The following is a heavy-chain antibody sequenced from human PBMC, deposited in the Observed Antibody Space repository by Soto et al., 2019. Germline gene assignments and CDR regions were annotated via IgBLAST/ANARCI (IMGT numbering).Heavy chain of an antibody. CDR1: GFPFSNYE. CDR3: ARDLYDSSGYCPLDY. D-gene: IGHD3-22*01. V-gene: IGHV3-48*03. J-gene: IGHJ4*02. CDR2: ISSSGSII. Sequence: EVQLVESGGGLVQPGGSLRLSCAASGFPFSNYEMIWVRQAPGRGLEWVLYISSSGSIIYYADSVKGRFTISRDNAKKSLYLQMSSLRAEDTAVYYCARDLYDSSGYCPLDYWGPGTLVTVSS.